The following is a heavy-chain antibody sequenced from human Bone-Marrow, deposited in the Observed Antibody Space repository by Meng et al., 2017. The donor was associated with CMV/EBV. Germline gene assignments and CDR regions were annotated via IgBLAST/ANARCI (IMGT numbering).Heavy chain of an antibody. D-gene: IGHD6-13*01. Sequence: ASVKVSCKASGYTFTGYYMYWVRQAPGQGLEWMGWINPNSGGTNYAQKFQGRVTMTRGTSISTAYMELSRLRSDDTAVYYCTGYSSSWSRGYYYYYGMDVWGQGTTVTVSS. J-gene: IGHJ6*02. CDR3: TGYSSSWSRGYYYYYGMDV. CDR1: GYTFTGYY. V-gene: IGHV1-2*02. CDR2: INPNSGGT.